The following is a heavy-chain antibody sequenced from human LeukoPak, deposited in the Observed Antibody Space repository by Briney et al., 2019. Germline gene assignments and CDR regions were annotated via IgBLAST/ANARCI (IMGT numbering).Heavy chain of an antibody. V-gene: IGHV3-30-3*01. CDR2: ISYGVANK. Sequence: GGSLRLSCVSSGFTSSNYIMRWGRQAPGKGLEWVAVISYGVANKYYADSVKGRFTISRDNSNNTLYLQMNTLRPEDTAVYYCARRPAQYFDSWGQGTLVTVSS. CDR1: GFTSSNYI. J-gene: IGHJ4*02. CDR3: ARRPAQYFDS.